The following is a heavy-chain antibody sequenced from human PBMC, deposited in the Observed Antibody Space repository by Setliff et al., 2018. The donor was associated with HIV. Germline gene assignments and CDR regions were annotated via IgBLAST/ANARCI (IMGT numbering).Heavy chain of an antibody. Sequence: GASVKVSCKASGYIFSSYGIGWVRQAPGQGLEWMGWISAYNGNINYAQKFQGRVTMTTDTSTSTAHMELRSLRSDDTAVYYCARDREAGDWYFDLWGRGTLVTVSS. J-gene: IGHJ2*01. CDR2: ISAYNGNI. D-gene: IGHD6-13*01. CDR3: ARDREAGDWYFDL. CDR1: GYIFSSYG. V-gene: IGHV1-18*01.